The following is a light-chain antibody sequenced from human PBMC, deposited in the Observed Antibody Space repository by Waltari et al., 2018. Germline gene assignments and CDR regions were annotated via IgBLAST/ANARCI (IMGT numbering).Light chain of an antibody. CDR3: QQYYNWPRT. CDR2: GAS. J-gene: IGKJ1*01. Sequence: EIVMTQSPATLSVSPGERATLSCRASQSVGPNLAWYQQKPGQAPRVLIYGASTRPTGVPVTFSGSGSGTEFTLTISSVQSEDFAVYYCQQYYNWPRTFGQGTKVEIK. V-gene: IGKV3-15*01. CDR1: QSVGPN.